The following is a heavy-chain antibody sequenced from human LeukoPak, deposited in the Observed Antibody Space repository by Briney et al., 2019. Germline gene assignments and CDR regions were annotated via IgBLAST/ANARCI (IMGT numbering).Heavy chain of an antibody. CDR2: VSFGGDTK. CDR3: AGDWTLNC. J-gene: IGHJ4*02. Sequence: GGSLRLSCAASGFTFSSYAMHWVRQAPGKGLEWVAVVSFGGDTKYYADSVRDRFTIARDNSQNSMYLQMNSLRAAATAVYYCAGDWTLNCWGEGTLVTVSS. V-gene: IGHV3-30-3*01. CDR1: GFTFSSYA. D-gene: IGHD3/OR15-3a*01.